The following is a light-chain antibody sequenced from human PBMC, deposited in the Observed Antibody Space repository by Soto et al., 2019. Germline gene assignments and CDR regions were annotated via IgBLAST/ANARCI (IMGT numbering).Light chain of an antibody. J-gene: IGLJ2*01. CDR3: SSYAGSNNLV. CDR1: SSDVGAYNH. V-gene: IGLV2-8*01. Sequence: QSALTQPPSASGSPGQSVTISCTGTSSDVGAYNHVSWYQQHPGKAPKLMIYEVNKRPSGVPDRFSGSKSGNTASLTVSGLQAEDEDDYYCSSYAGSNNLVFGGGTKLTVL. CDR2: EVN.